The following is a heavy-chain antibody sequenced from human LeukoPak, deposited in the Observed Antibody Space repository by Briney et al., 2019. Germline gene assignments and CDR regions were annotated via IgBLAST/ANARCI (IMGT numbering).Heavy chain of an antibody. Sequence: PGGSLRLSCAASGFTFSSYAMSWVRQAPGKGLEWVSSISSSSSYIYYADSVRGRFTISRDNAKNSLYLQMNSLRAEDTAVYYCAREGVEGDFWSGYFPSLYYYYGMDVWGQGTTVTVSS. CDR2: ISSSSSYI. V-gene: IGHV3-21*01. CDR1: GFTFSSYA. CDR3: AREGVEGDFWSGYFPSLYYYYGMDV. D-gene: IGHD3-3*01. J-gene: IGHJ6*02.